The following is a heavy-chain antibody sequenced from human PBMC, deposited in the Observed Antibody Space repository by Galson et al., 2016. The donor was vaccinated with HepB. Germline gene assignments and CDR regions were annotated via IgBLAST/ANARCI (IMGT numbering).Heavy chain of an antibody. D-gene: IGHD3-3*01. CDR2: MSSDGSNK. Sequence: SLRLSCAASGFTFTNYAMHWVRQAPGKGLEWVAVMSSDGSNKYYGEFVKGRFSISRDNPMNTLYLQMNSMRAEDTAVYYCARSRADFWAVGYYYGMDVWGKGTTVTVSS. V-gene: IGHV3-30-3*01. J-gene: IGHJ6*04. CDR3: ARSRADFWAVGYYYGMDV. CDR1: GFTFTNYA.